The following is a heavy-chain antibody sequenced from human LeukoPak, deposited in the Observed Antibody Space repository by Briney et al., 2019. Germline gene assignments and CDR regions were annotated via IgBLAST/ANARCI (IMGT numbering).Heavy chain of an antibody. Sequence: SETLSLTCAVSGYSISSGYYWGWIRQPPGKGLEWIGSIYHSGSTYYNPSLKSRVTISVDTSKNQFSLKLSSVTAADTAVYYCARAHKDYYGSGSYHFDYWGQGTLVTVSS. CDR2: IYHSGST. V-gene: IGHV4-38-2*01. CDR3: ARAHKDYYGSGSYHFDY. CDR1: GYSISSGYY. D-gene: IGHD3-10*01. J-gene: IGHJ4*02.